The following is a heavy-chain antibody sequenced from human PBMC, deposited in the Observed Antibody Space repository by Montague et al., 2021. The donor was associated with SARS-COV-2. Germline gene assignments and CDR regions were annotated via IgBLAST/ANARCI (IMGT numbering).Heavy chain of an antibody. D-gene: IGHD4/OR15-4a*01. CDR2: ILRKSEGEMT. J-gene: IGHJ4*02. CDR3: TTVDYPLFDH. Sequence: SLRLSCAASGFTFSNARVNWVRQAPGKGLEWVGRILRKSEGEMTQYAAPVKDRFTISTVDSKSTVYLQMNSLKTEDTAVYYCTTVDYPLFDHWGPGTLVTVSS. CDR1: GFTFSNAR. V-gene: IGHV3-15*01.